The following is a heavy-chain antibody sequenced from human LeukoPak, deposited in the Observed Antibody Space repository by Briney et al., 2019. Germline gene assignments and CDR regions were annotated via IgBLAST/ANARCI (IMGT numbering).Heavy chain of an antibody. Sequence: MSSETLSLTCTVSGGSISSSSYYWGWIRQPPGKGLEWIGEINHSGSTNYNPSLKSRVTISVDTSKNQFSLKLSSVTAADTAVYYCASGFGSSSPPYSLRNAIDYWGQGTLVTVSS. D-gene: IGHD3-10*01. CDR1: GGSISSSSYY. J-gene: IGHJ4*02. CDR2: INHSGST. V-gene: IGHV4-39*07. CDR3: ASGFGSSSPPYSLRNAIDY.